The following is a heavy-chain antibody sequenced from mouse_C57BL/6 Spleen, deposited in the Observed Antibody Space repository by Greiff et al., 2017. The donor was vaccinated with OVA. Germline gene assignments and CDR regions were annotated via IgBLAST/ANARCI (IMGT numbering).Heavy chain of an antibody. J-gene: IGHJ4*01. CDR3: ARSPGGSYAMDY. V-gene: IGHV1-52*01. D-gene: IGHD4-1*01. CDR1: GYTFTSYW. CDR2: IDPSDSDT. Sequence: QVQLQQPGAELVRPGSSVKLSCKASGYTFTSYWMHWVKQRPIQGLEWIGNIDPSDSDTHYNQKFKDKATLTVDKSSSTAYMQLSSLTSEDSAVYYCARSPGGSYAMDYWGQGTSVTVSS.